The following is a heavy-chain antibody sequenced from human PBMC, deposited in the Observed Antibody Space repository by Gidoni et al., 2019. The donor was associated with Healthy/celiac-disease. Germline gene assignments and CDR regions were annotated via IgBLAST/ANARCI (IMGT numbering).Heavy chain of an antibody. V-gene: IGHV4-34*01. CDR2: INHSGST. J-gene: IGHJ6*01. CDR1: GGSFSGYY. Sequence: QVQLQQWGAGLLKPSETLSLTCAVYGGSFSGYYWSWIRQPPGKGLEWIGEINHSGSTNYNPSLKSRVTISVDTSKNQFSLKLSSVTAADTAVYYCARGRRRLNYGMDVWGQGTTVTVSS. CDR3: ARGRRRLNYGMDV. D-gene: IGHD1-1*01.